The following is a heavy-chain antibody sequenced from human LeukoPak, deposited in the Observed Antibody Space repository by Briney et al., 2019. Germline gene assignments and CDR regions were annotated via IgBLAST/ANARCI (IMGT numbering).Heavy chain of an antibody. J-gene: IGHJ3*02. Sequence: GGSLRLSCAASGFTFSSYGMHWVRQAPGKGLEWVASIRYDGSKKYYADSMTGRFTISRDNSKNTLYLEINSLRAEDTAVYYCARDGMVRGVIIWDAFDIWGQGTMVTVSS. D-gene: IGHD3-10*01. V-gene: IGHV3-30*02. CDR2: IRYDGSKK. CDR1: GFTFSSYG. CDR3: ARDGMVRGVIIWDAFDI.